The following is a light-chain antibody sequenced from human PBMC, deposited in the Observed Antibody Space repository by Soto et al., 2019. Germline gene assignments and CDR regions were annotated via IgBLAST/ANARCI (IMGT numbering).Light chain of an antibody. J-gene: IGLJ2*01. CDR3: CSYTSTNTLV. Sequence: QSALTQPASVSGSPGQSITISCTGTSSDVGSYDLVSWYQQRPGRAPRLMIFEVAKRPSGISTRFSGSKSGNTASLTISGLQAVDDADYFCCSYTSTNTLVFGSGTKLIVL. V-gene: IGLV2-23*02. CDR1: SSDVGSYDL. CDR2: EVA.